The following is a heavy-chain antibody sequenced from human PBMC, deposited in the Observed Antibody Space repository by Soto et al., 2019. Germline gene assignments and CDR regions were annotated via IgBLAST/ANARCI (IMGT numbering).Heavy chain of an antibody. V-gene: IGHV2-5*02. J-gene: IGHJ3*01. CDR3: AHAFGGTSWPNDAFDV. D-gene: IGHD1-26*01. Sequence: QITLKEAGPTLVKPTQTLTLTCTFSGFSLSSNGVAVGWIRQPPGEALEWLALIYWDDDKRYRASLKTRLNITKNTSKNQVVLTMTDMDPVDTATYYCAHAFGGTSWPNDAFDVWGQGTMVTVSS. CDR2: IYWDDDK. CDR1: GFSLSSNGVA.